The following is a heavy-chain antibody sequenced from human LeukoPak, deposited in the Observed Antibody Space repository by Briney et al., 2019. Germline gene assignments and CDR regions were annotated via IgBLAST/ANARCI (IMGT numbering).Heavy chain of an antibody. Sequence: GGSLRLSCAASGFTFSSYAMHWVRQAPGKGLEWVAVISYDGSNKYYADSVKGRFTISRDNAKNSLYLQMNSLRTEDTAFYYCGKEPRGYSGPPDSWGQGTLVTVSS. CDR2: ISYDGSNK. CDR1: GFTFSSYA. CDR3: GKEPRGYSGPPDS. V-gene: IGHV3-30-3*01. J-gene: IGHJ4*02. D-gene: IGHD5-12*01.